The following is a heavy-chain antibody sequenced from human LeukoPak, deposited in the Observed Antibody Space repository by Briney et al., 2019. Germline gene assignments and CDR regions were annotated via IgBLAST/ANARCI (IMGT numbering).Heavy chain of an antibody. CDR3: ARGIVRQQLVRGANWFDP. J-gene: IGHJ5*02. D-gene: IGHD6-13*01. Sequence: AASVKVSCKASGYTFTSYDISWVRQAPGQGLEWMGWISAHNGNTNYAQKLQGRVTMTTDTSTSTAYMELRSLRSDDTAVYYCARGIVRQQLVRGANWFDPWGQGTLVTVPS. CDR1: GYTFTSYD. V-gene: IGHV1-18*01. CDR2: ISAHNGNT.